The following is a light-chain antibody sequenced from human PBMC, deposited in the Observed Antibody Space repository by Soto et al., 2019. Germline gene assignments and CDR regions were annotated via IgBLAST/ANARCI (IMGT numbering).Light chain of an antibody. J-gene: IGLJ1*01. CDR2: EVS. V-gene: IGLV2-8*01. CDR3: SSYAGSNNLDV. Sequence: QSALTQPPSASGSPGQSVTISCTGTSSDVGGYNYVSWYQQHPGKAPKLMIYEVSKRPSGVPDRFSGSKSGNTASLTVSGFQAEDEADYYCSSYAGSNNLDVFGAGTKLTVL. CDR1: SSDVGGYNY.